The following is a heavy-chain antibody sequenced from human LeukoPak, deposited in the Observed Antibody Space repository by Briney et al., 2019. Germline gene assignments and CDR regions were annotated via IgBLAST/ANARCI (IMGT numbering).Heavy chain of an antibody. CDR3: ARDPPRIVVVVAATNYYGMDV. Sequence: GASVKVSCKASGYTFTSYGISWVRQAPGQGLEWMGWIGAYNGNTNYAQMLQGRVTMTTDTSTGTAYMELRSLRSDDTAVYYCARDPPRIVVVVAATNYYGMDVWGQGTTVTVSS. V-gene: IGHV1-18*01. J-gene: IGHJ6*02. CDR2: IGAYNGNT. CDR1: GYTFTSYG. D-gene: IGHD2-15*01.